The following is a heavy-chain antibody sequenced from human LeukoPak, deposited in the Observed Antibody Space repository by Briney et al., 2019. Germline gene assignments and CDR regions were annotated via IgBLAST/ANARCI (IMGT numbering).Heavy chain of an antibody. Sequence: GGSLRLSCVASGFTFGSYWKHGVRHAPGKGLVWVSRINSDGSSTTYAEPVKGRFTISRDNAKNALYLQMNSLRAEDTAVYYCATNVYHGYWGQGTLVTVSS. CDR2: INSDGSST. J-gene: IGHJ4*02. CDR1: GFTFGSYW. V-gene: IGHV3-74*01. CDR3: ATNVYHGY. D-gene: IGHD5/OR15-5a*01.